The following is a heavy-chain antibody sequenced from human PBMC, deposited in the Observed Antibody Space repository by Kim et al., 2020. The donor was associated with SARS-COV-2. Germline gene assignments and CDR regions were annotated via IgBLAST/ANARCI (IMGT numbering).Heavy chain of an antibody. V-gene: IGHV3-30*18. Sequence: GGSLRLSCAASGFTFSSYGMHWVRQAPGKGLEWVAVISYDGSNKYYADSVKGRFTISRDNSKNTLYLQMNSLRAEDTAVYYCAKETRVVVVAAIDYWGQGTLVTVSS. CDR3: AKETRVVVVAAIDY. CDR1: GFTFSSYG. D-gene: IGHD2-15*01. CDR2: ISYDGSNK. J-gene: IGHJ4*02.